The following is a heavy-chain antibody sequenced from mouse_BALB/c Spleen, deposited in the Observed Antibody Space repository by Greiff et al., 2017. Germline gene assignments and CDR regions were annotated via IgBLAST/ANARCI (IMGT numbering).Heavy chain of an antibody. J-gene: IGHJ2*01. CDR2: ISSGGSYT. CDR3: ARQDYVPSFDY. Sequence: EVQGVESGGGLVKPGGSLKLSCAASGFTFSSYAMSWVRQTPEKRLEWVATISSGGSYTYYPDSVKGRFTISRDNAKNTLYLQMSSLRSEDTAMYYCARQDYVPSFDYWGQGTTLTVSS. CDR1: GFTFSSYA. D-gene: IGHD2-4*01. V-gene: IGHV5-9-3*01.